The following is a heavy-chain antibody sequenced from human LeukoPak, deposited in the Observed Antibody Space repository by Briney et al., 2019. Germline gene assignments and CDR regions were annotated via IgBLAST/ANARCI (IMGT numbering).Heavy chain of an antibody. CDR2: ISSSSSTI. Sequence: GGSLRLSCAASGFTFSSYSMNWVRQAPGKGLEWVSYISSSSSTIYYADSVKGRFTISRDNAKNSLYLQMNSLRAEDTAVYYCAREGTYSSSTRTKVGAFDIWGQGTMVTVSS. V-gene: IGHV3-48*01. J-gene: IGHJ3*02. CDR3: AREGTYSSSTRTKVGAFDI. D-gene: IGHD6-6*01. CDR1: GFTFSSYS.